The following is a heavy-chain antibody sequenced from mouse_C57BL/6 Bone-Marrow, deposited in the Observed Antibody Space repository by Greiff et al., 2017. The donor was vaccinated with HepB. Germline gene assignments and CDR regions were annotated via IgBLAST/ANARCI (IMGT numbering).Heavy chain of an antibody. J-gene: IGHJ4*01. Sequence: VKLMESGPGLVAPSQSLSITCTVSGFSLTSYAISWVRQPPGKGLEWLGVIWTGGGPNYNSALKSRLSISKDNSKSQVFLKMNSLQTDDTARYYCARNFPTVVDAMDYWGQGTSVTVSS. CDR1: GFSLTSYA. V-gene: IGHV2-9-1*01. CDR2: IWTGGGP. D-gene: IGHD1-1*01. CDR3: ARNFPTVVDAMDY.